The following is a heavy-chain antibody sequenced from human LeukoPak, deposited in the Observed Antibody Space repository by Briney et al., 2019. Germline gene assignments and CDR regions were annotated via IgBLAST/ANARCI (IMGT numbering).Heavy chain of an antibody. Sequence: GGSLRLSCAAPGFTSSNYGIHWVRQAPGKGLEWVALIWYDGSNKVYADSVKGRFTISRDNSKNTLYLQMNSLRAEDTAVYYCARWRAGIAVAVDYWGQGTLVTVSS. CDR2: IWYDGSNK. J-gene: IGHJ4*02. D-gene: IGHD6-19*01. CDR3: ARWRAGIAVAVDY. CDR1: GFTSSNYG. V-gene: IGHV3-33*01.